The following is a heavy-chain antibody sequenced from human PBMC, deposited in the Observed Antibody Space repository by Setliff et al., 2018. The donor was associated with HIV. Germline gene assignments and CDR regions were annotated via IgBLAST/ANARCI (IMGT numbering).Heavy chain of an antibody. CDR3: ARQYTVRGVIITLYFDY. J-gene: IGHJ4*02. CDR1: GYSISSGYY. V-gene: IGHV4-38-2*01. Sequence: SETLSLTCAVSGYSISSGYYWGWIRQPPGKGLEWIGSIYHSGSTYYNPSLKSRVTISVDTSKNQFSLKLRSVTAADTAVYYCARQYTVRGVIITLYFDYWGQGTLVTVSS. D-gene: IGHD3-10*01. CDR2: IYHSGST.